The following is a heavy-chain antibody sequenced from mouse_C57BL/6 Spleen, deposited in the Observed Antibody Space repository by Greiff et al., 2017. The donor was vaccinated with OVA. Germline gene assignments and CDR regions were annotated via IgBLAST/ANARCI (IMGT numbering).Heavy chain of an antibody. J-gene: IGHJ4*01. V-gene: IGHV1-82*01. D-gene: IGHD1-1*01. CDR3: ATLYYGSSYDAMDY. CDR1: GYAFSSSW. Sequence: QVQLQQSGPELVKPGASVKLSCKASGYAFSSSWMNWVKQRPGKGLEWIGRIYPGDGDTNYNGKFKGKATLTADKSSSTAYMQLSSLTSEDSAVYFCATLYYGSSYDAMDYWGQGTSVTVSS. CDR2: IYPGDGDT.